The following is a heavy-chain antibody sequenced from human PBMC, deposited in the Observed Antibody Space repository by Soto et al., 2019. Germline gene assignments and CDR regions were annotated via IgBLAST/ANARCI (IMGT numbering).Heavy chain of an antibody. D-gene: IGHD7-27*01. J-gene: IGHJ4*02. V-gene: IGHV3-73*01. CDR2: IRSRANSYAT. Sequence: SGKGLEWVGRIRSRANSYATSYGASVRGRLTISRDDSKNTVYLQMNSLKPDDTAVYYCTKRGISGDVSDYGGQGTLVSVFS. CDR3: TKRGISGDVSDY.